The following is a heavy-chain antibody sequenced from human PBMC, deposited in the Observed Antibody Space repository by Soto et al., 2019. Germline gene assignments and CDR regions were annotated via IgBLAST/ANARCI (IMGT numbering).Heavy chain of an antibody. CDR2: IYYSGST. Sequence: SETLSLTCTVSGGSISSSSYYWVWIRQPPGKGLEWIGSIYYSGSTYYNPSLKSRVTISVDTSKNQFSLKLSSVTAADTAVYYCAITVYGSGSPFEKAVYYYYGMDVWGQGTTVTVSS. D-gene: IGHD3-10*01. J-gene: IGHJ6*02. CDR1: GGSISSSSYY. CDR3: AITVYGSGSPFEKAVYYYYGMDV. V-gene: IGHV4-39*01.